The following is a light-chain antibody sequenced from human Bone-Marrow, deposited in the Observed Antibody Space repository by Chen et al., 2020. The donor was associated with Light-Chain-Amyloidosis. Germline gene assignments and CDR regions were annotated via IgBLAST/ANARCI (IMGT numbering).Light chain of an antibody. CDR3: QQFNNGPYT. J-gene: IGKJ5*01. Sequence: EIVMTQSPDILSVSPGERATLSCRASQSIYTNLIWYQRKTGQAPMLLICGASTRATGIPARFSGSELGTEFNLTISSLQSEDFAVCHCQQFNNGPYTFGHGTLLEIK. CDR2: GAS. CDR1: QSIYTN. V-gene: IGKV3-15*01.